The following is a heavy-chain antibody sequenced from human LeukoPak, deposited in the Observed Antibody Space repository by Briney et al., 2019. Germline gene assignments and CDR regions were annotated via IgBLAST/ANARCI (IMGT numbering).Heavy chain of an antibody. J-gene: IGHJ5*02. CDR2: IRFDGSNK. Sequence: SGGGVVQPGGSLRLSCAASGFTFSSYGMHWVRQAPGKGLEWVAFIRFDGSNKYYADSVKGRFTISRDNSKNTLYLQMNSLRVDDTAVYYCARARDGAHNWFDPWGQGTLVTVSS. CDR1: GFTFSSYG. CDR3: ARARDGAHNWFDP. V-gene: IGHV3-30*02.